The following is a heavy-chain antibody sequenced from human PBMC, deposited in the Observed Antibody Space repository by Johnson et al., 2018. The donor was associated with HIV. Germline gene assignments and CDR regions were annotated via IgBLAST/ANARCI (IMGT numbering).Heavy chain of an antibody. D-gene: IGHD7-27*01. J-gene: IGHJ3*02. Sequence: VQLVESGGGVVQPGRSLRLSCAASGFTFSSYGMHWVRQAPGKGLEWVAVIWYDGSNKYYADSVKGRFTISRDNSKNTLYLQMNSLRAEDTAVYYCARETGDDAFDIWGQGTMVTVSS. CDR3: ARETGDDAFDI. CDR1: GFTFSSYG. CDR2: IWYDGSNK. V-gene: IGHV3-30*19.